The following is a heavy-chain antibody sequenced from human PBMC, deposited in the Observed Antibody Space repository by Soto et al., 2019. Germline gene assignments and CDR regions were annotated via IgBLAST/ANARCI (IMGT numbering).Heavy chain of an antibody. J-gene: IGHJ4*02. D-gene: IGHD3-10*01. Sequence: SETLSLTCAVYGGSFSGYYWSWIRQPPGKGLEWIGEINHSGSTNYNPSLKSRVTISVDTSKNQFSLKLSSVTAADTAVYYCARGPGYRGPYFDYWGEGTLVTVSS. CDR1: GGSFSGYY. CDR3: ARGPGYRGPYFDY. CDR2: INHSGST. V-gene: IGHV4-34*01.